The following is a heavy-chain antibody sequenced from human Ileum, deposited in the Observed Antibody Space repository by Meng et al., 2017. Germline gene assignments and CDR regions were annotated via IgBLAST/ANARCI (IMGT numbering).Heavy chain of an antibody. CDR2: IYLAGSP. D-gene: IGHD2-15*01. CDR1: GGSISSSFY. J-gene: IGHJ4*02. V-gene: IGHV4-4*02. Sequence: QVQRQGPGPGLGGPSGTLSLTCTVSGGSISSSFYWSWVRQSPGKGLEWIGQIYLAGSPNYNPSLESRVTISVDKSKNQFSLRLTSVTAADTATFYCVRHGGKYFDSWGQGTLVTVSS. CDR3: VRHGGKYFDS.